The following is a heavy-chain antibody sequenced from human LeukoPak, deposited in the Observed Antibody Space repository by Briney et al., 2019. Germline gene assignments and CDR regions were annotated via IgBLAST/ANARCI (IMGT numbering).Heavy chain of an antibody. Sequence: SQTLSLTCAISGDTISSNSATWNWLRQSPSRGLEWLGRTYYRSKWFNTYAVSVKSRISIKPDTSKNQFSLQLISVTPEDTAVYYCAGGNSGNIEYWGQGTLVTVSS. J-gene: IGHJ4*02. D-gene: IGHD5-12*01. CDR3: AGGNSGNIEY. CDR1: GDTISSNSAT. V-gene: IGHV6-1*01. CDR2: TYYRSKWFN.